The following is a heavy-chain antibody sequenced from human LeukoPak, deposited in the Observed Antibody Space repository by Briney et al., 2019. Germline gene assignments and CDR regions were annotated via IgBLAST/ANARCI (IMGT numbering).Heavy chain of an antibody. V-gene: IGHV4-38-2*02. CDR1: GYSISSGYY. D-gene: IGHD6-13*01. J-gene: IGHJ1*01. CDR2: IHHNGST. CDR3: ARVAAGIGFFQH. Sequence: KASETLSLTCIVSGYSISSGYYWGWIRQPPGKGLEWIGNIHHNGSTYYNPSLKSRVTISVDTSKNQLSLKLSSVTAADTAVYYCARVAAGIGFFQHWGQGTLVTVSS.